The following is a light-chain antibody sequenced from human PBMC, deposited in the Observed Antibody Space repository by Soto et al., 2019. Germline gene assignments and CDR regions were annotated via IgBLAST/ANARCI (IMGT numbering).Light chain of an antibody. CDR3: CSYAGSYTLV. CDR2: DVS. V-gene: IGLV2-11*01. Sequence: QSALTQPRSVSGSPGQSVTISCTGTSSDVGGYNYVSWYQQHPGKAPKLMIYDVSKRPSGVPDRLSGSKSGNTASLTISGLQAEDEDDYYCCSYAGSYTLVFGGGTKLTVL. CDR1: SSDVGGYNY. J-gene: IGLJ2*01.